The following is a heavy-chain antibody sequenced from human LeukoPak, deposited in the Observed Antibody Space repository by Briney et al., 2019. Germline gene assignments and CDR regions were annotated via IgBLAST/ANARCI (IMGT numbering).Heavy chain of an antibody. CDR3: AREYYSTFDI. J-gene: IGHJ3*02. V-gene: IGHV4-34*01. Sequence: PSETLSLTCAVYGGSFSGYYWSWIRQPPGKGLEWIGEINHSGSTYYNPSLKSRVTISVDTSKNQFSLKLSSVTAADTAVYYRAREYYSTFDIWGQGTMVTVAS. CDR2: INHSGST. D-gene: IGHD3-10*01. CDR1: GGSFSGYY.